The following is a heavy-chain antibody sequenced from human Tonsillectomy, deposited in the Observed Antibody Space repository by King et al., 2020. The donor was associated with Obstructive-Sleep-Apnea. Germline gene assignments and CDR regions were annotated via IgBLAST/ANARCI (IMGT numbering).Heavy chain of an antibody. CDR2: INHSGST. Sequence: HVQLQQWGAGLLKPSETLSLTCAVYGGSFSGYYWSWIRQPPGKGLEWIGEINHSGSTNYNPSLKSRVTISVDTSKNQFSLKLSSVTAADTAVYYCAREAHNYGMDVWGQGTTVTVSS. V-gene: IGHV4-34*01. J-gene: IGHJ6*02. CDR3: AREAHNYGMDV. CDR1: GGSFSGYY.